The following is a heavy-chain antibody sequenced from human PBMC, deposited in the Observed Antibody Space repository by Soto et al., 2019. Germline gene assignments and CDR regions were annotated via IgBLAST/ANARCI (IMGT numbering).Heavy chain of an antibody. CDR1: GYTFTSYY. Sequence: ASVKVSCKASGYTFTSYYMHWVRQAPGQGLEWIGIINPSGGSTSYAQKFQGRVTMTRDTSTSTVYMELSSLRSEDTAVYYCARAGYYDSSGLASHQEGFDYWGQGTLVTVSS. D-gene: IGHD3-22*01. CDR3: ARAGYYDSSGLASHQEGFDY. J-gene: IGHJ4*02. V-gene: IGHV1-46*01. CDR2: INPSGGST.